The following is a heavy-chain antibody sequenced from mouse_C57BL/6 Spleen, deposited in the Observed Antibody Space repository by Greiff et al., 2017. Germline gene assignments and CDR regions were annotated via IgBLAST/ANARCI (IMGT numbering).Heavy chain of an antibody. D-gene: IGHD1-1*01. Sequence: EVQGVESGGDLVKPGGSLKLSCAASGFTFSSYGMSWVRQTPDKRLEWVATISSGGSYTYYPDSVKGRFTISRDNAKNTLYLQMSSLKSEDTAMYYCARHQFITTVVPYAMDYWGQGTSVTVSS. V-gene: IGHV5-6*01. CDR1: GFTFSSYG. J-gene: IGHJ4*01. CDR2: ISSGGSYT. CDR3: ARHQFITTVVPYAMDY.